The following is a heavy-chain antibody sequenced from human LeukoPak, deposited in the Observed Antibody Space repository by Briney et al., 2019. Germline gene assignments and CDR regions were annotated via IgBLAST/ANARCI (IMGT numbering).Heavy chain of an antibody. J-gene: IGHJ3*02. V-gene: IGHV1-69*13. CDR3: ARDSIGNYYDSSGYSAFDI. D-gene: IGHD3-22*01. CDR1: GDTFSSYA. CDR2: IIPIFGTA. Sequence: SVKVSCKASGDTFSSYAISWVRQAPGQGLEWMGGIIPIFGTANYAQKFQGRVTITADESTSTAYMELSSLRSEDTAVYYCARDSIGNYYDSSGYSAFDIWGQGTMVTVSS.